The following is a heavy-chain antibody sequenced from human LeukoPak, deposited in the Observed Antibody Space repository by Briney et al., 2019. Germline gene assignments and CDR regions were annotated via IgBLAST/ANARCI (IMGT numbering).Heavy chain of an antibody. D-gene: IGHD1-26*01. CDR2: ISIYNGHT. Sequence: ASVKVSCKASAYTFSSYGISWLRQAPGQGLEWMGWISIYNGHTNYAQKFQGRDTMTTDTSTSTAYMELRSLRFDDTAVYYCARGGRWELPRPYAFDVWGQGTMVTVSS. CDR1: AYTFSSYG. J-gene: IGHJ3*01. V-gene: IGHV1-18*01. CDR3: ARGGRWELPRPYAFDV.